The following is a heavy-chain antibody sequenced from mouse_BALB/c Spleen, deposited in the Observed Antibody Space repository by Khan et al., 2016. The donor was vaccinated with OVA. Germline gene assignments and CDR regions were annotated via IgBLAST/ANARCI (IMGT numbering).Heavy chain of an antibody. V-gene: IGHV5-6*01. J-gene: IGHJ3*01. Sequence: EVQLKESGGDLVKPGGSLKLSCAASGFTFSSYSMSWVRQTPDKRLEWVATISSDGDYTYYPDSVKGRFTISRDNAKNTLYLQMSSLKSEDTAMYYCASHLTGSFAYWGQGTLVTVSA. CDR1: GFTFSSYS. D-gene: IGHD4-1*01. CDR3: ASHLTGSFAY. CDR2: ISSDGDYT.